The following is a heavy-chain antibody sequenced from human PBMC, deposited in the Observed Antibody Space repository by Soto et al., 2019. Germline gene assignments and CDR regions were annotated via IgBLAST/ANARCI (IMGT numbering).Heavy chain of an antibody. CDR2: ISGSGGST. V-gene: IGHV3-23*01. CDR1: GFTFSSYA. Sequence: GGSLRLSCAASGFTFSSYAMSWVRQAPGKGLEWVSAISGSGGSTYYADSVKGRFTISRDNSKNTLYLQMNSLRAEDTAVYYCATGIDYGSGSYYYYYYMDVWGKGTTVTVSS. J-gene: IGHJ6*03. CDR3: ATGIDYGSGSYYYYYYMDV. D-gene: IGHD3-10*01.